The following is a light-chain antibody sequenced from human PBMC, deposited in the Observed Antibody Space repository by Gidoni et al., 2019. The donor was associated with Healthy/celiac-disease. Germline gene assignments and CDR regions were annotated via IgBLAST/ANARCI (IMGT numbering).Light chain of an antibody. CDR1: QGISSY. J-gene: IGKJ4*01. CDR3: QQLNSYPLT. V-gene: IGKV1-9*01. CDR2: AAS. Sequence: DIQLTQSPSFLSASVGDRVTITCRASQGISSYLAWYQQKTGKAPKLLIYAASTLQSGVPSRFSGSGSGTEFTLTISSLQPEDFATYDCQQLNSYPLTFGGGTKVEIK.